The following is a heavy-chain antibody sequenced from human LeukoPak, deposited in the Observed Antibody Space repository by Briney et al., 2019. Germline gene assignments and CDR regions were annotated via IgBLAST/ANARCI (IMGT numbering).Heavy chain of an antibody. CDR2: IYYSGNI. CDR1: GGSISISTYF. CDR3: ARVYYDSSGPLDY. V-gene: IGHV4-39*01. D-gene: IGHD3-22*01. Sequence: NPSETLSLTCTVSGGSISISTYFWGWIRQPPGKGLEWIGSIYYSGNIYYNPSLKSRVTISVDTSKNQFSLKLSSVTAADTAVYYCARVYYDSSGPLDYWGQGTLVTVSS. J-gene: IGHJ4*02.